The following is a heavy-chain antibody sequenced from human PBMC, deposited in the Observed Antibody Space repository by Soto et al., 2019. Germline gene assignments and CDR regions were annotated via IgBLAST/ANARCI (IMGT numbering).Heavy chain of an antibody. D-gene: IGHD1-26*01. V-gene: IGHV3-74*01. CDR2: LNNDGSDT. J-gene: IGHJ5*02. CDR1: GFTFIGYW. Sequence: EVQLVESGGGVVQPGGSLRLSCAASGFTFIGYWMHWVRQGPGKGLVWVSRLNNDGSDTTYADSVKGRFTISRDNAKNILYLQMNSLRVDDTAVYYCAMDESMVRERWFDPWGQGTLVTVSS. CDR3: AMDESMVRERWFDP.